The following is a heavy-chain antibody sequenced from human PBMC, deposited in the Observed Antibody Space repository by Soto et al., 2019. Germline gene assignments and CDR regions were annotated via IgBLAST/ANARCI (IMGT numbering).Heavy chain of an antibody. CDR3: ATSLLELSVYYYGMDV. Sequence: ASVKVSCKASGYTFTDYDINWVRQATGQGLEWMGWMNPNRGNTRYAQKFQGRVTMTRNTSISTAYMELSSLRSEDTAVYYCATSLLELSVYYYGMDVWGQGTTVTVSS. J-gene: IGHJ6*02. CDR1: GYTFTDYD. V-gene: IGHV1-8*01. CDR2: MNPNRGNT. D-gene: IGHD1-7*01.